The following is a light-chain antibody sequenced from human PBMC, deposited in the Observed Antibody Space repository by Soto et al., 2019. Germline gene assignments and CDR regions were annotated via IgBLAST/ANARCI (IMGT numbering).Light chain of an antibody. CDR1: QGVSSN. V-gene: IGKV3-15*01. J-gene: IGKJ1*01. Sequence: ETVMTQSPATLSVSPGERATLSCRASQGVSSNLAWYQQKPGQSPRLLIYRASTRATGVPARFSGSGSGTEFTLTISSLQSEDFAVYYCQQYNNWPKMFGQGTKVDI. CDR3: QQYNNWPKM. CDR2: RAS.